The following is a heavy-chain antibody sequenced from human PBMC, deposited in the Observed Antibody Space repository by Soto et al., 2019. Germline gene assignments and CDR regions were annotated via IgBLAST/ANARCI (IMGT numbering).Heavy chain of an antibody. CDR3: ATHPPYGPLDH. J-gene: IGHJ4*02. D-gene: IGHD4-17*01. CDR1: GGSSSSSNH. Sequence: SETLSLTCTVSGGSSSSSNHWGWIRQPPGKGLEWIGNIYYSENTYYNPSLKSRVTISVDTSKNQFSLRLTSVTAADTAVYYCATHPPYGPLDHWGQGTLVTVSS. CDR2: IYYSENT. V-gene: IGHV4-39*01.